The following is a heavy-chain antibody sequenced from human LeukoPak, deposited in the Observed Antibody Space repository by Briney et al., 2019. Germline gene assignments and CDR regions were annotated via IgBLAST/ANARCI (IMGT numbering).Heavy chain of an antibody. V-gene: IGHV3-23*01. CDR1: GFTFSSYA. CDR3: ARGPAASGYYDSRGRYGYFDY. J-gene: IGHJ4*02. Sequence: QSGGSLRLSCAASGFTFSSYAMSWVRQAPGKGLEWVSAISGSGGSTYYADSVKGRFTISRDNSKNTLYLQMNSLRAEDTAVYYCARGPAASGYYDSRGRYGYFDYWGQGTLVTVSS. D-gene: IGHD3-22*01. CDR2: ISGSGGST.